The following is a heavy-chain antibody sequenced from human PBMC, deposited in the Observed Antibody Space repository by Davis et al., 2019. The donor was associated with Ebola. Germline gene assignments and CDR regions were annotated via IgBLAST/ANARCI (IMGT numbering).Heavy chain of an antibody. Sequence: GESLKTSCAASGFTFSYAWMTWVRQAPGKGLEWVSRINSDGSSTSYADSVKGRFIISRDNAKNTLYLQMNSLRAEDTAVYYCARPGYFDWLLLPTYYFDYWGQGTLVTVSS. CDR1: GFTFSYAW. V-gene: IGHV3-74*01. J-gene: IGHJ4*02. D-gene: IGHD3-9*01. CDR2: INSDGSST. CDR3: ARPGYFDWLLLPTYYFDY.